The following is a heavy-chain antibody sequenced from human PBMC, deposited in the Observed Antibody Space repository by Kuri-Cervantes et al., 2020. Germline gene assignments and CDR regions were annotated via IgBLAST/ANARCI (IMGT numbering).Heavy chain of an antibody. J-gene: IGHJ4*02. Sequence: ESLKISCAVYGGSFSDHLWTWIRQSPGKGLEWIGEINHRGRATYTSSLKSRVTISVDTSKNQFSLRLNSVTAADTAVYYCARLDSHSYGDLWGQGTLVTVSS. CDR2: INHRGRA. V-gene: IGHV4-34*01. D-gene: IGHD5-18*01. CDR3: ARLDSHSYGDL. CDR1: GGSFSDHL.